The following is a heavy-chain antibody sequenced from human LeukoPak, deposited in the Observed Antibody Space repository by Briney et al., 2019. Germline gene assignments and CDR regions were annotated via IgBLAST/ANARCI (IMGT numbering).Heavy chain of an antibody. CDR3: ASEELPIAAAGSAY. CDR1: GYTFTSYG. CDR2: IIPILGIA. V-gene: IGHV1-69*04. J-gene: IGHJ4*02. Sequence: ASVKVSCKASGYTFTSYGISWVRQAPGQGLEWMGRIIPILGIANYAQKFQGRVTITADKSTSTAYMELSSLRSEDTAVYYCASEELPIAAAGSAYWGQGTLVTVSS. D-gene: IGHD6-13*01.